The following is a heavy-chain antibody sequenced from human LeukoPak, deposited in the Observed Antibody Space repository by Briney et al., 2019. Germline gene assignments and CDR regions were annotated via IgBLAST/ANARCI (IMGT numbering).Heavy chain of an antibody. V-gene: IGHV4-38-2*02. Sequence: PSETLSLTCTVSGYSISSGYYWGWIRQPPGKGLEWIGSIYHSGSTYYNPSLKSRVTISVDTSKNQFSLKLSSVTAADTAVYYCARCRVTTVTTIKYYMDVWGKGTTVTVSS. J-gene: IGHJ6*03. CDR3: ARCRVTTVTTIKYYMDV. CDR2: IYHSGST. D-gene: IGHD4-17*01. CDR1: GYSISSGYY.